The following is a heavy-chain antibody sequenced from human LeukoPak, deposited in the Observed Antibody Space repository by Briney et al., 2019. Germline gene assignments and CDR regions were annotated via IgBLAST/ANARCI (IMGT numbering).Heavy chain of an antibody. V-gene: IGHV3-23*01. D-gene: IGHD6-13*01. CDR1: GFTFSSYA. CDR3: AKSTSSSWYRTGYFDY. Sequence: GGSLRLSCAASGFTFSSYAMSWVRQAPGKGLEWVSAISGSGGSTYYADSVKGRFTISRDNSKNTLYLQMNSPRTEGNAVYYCAKSTSSSWYRTGYFDYWGQGTLVTVSS. CDR2: ISGSGGST. J-gene: IGHJ4*02.